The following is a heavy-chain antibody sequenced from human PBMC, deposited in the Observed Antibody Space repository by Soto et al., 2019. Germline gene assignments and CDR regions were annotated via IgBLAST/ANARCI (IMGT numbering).Heavy chain of an antibody. CDR1: GYTFTSYG. CDR3: AISHDYGDYFASYFDY. V-gene: IGHV1-18*01. J-gene: IGHJ4*02. Sequence: ASVKVSCKASGYTFTSYGISWVRQAPGQGLEWMGWISAYNGNTNYAQKLQGRVTMTTDTSTSTAYMELRSLRSDDTAVYYCAISHDYGDYFASYFDYWGQGTLVTVSS. CDR2: ISAYNGNT. D-gene: IGHD4-17*01.